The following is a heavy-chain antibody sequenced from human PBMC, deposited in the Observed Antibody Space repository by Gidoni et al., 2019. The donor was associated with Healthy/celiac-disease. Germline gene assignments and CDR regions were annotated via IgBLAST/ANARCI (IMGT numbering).Heavy chain of an antibody. V-gene: IGHV2-5*02. CDR2: IYCDDGK. J-gene: IGHJ1*01. Sequence: ITLKESVPTLLHPTQTLTLTCPFSAFSLSTRGVGVGWIRQPPGKALEWLALIYCDDGKRDSPTLKSRLTITKDTAKNQVVLTMTNRDPVDTATYYCAHRQDYGSGSYAKSAEYFQHWGQGTLVTVSS. CDR1: AFSLSTRGVG. CDR3: AHRQDYGSGSYAKSAEYFQH. D-gene: IGHD3-10*01.